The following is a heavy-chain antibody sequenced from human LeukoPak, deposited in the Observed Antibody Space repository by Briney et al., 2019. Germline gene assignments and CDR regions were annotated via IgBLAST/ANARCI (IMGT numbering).Heavy chain of an antibody. CDR2: IIPIFGTA. J-gene: IGHJ1*01. D-gene: IGHD6-19*01. Sequence: SVKVSCKASGYTFTGYYIHWVRQAPGQGLEWMGRIIPIFGTANYAQKFQGRVTITTDESTSTAYMELSSLRSEDTAVYYCACAYGSGWYKPVEYFQHWGQGTLVTVSS. CDR1: GYTFTGYY. V-gene: IGHV1-69*05. CDR3: ACAYGSGWYKPVEYFQH.